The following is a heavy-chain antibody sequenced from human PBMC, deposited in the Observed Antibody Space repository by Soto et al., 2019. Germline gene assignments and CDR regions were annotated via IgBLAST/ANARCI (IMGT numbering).Heavy chain of an antibody. CDR1: GFSLSTSGVG. CDR2: IYWDDDK. V-gene: IGHV2-5*02. D-gene: IGHD3-9*01. J-gene: IGHJ5*01. Sequence: SGPTLVNPTQTLTLTCTFSGFSLSTSGVGVGWIRQPPGKALEWLALIYWDDDKRYSPSLKSRLTITKDTSKNQVVLTMTNMDPVDTATYYCAHSGMESRLRYFDWLSSPGFDSWGQGPRVTVSS. CDR3: AHSGMESRLRYFDWLSSPGFDS.